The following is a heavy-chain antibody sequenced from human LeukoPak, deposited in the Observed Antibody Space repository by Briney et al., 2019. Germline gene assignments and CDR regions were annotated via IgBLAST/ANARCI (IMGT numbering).Heavy chain of an antibody. CDR1: GFTFSSYE. Sequence: GGSLRLSCAASGFTFSSYEMNWVRQAPGKGLEWVSYISVSGNTIYYADSVKGRFTISRDSAKNSLYLQMSSLRAEDTAVYYCAREVQEAFDIWGQGTMVTVSS. CDR3: AREVQEAFDI. J-gene: IGHJ3*02. D-gene: IGHD1-1*01. CDR2: ISVSGNTI. V-gene: IGHV3-48*03.